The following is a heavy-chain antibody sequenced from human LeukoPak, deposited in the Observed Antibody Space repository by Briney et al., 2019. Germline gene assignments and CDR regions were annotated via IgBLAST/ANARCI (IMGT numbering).Heavy chain of an antibody. CDR2: ISSSGNII. CDR3: ARATAADTAMIYFDY. V-gene: IGHV3-48*04. Sequence: GGSLRLSCVASGFTFTSHAMSWVRQAPGKGLEWVSYISSSGNIIYSADSVKGRFTISRDNAKNSLYLQINSLRAEDTAVYYCARATAADTAMIYFDYWGQGTLVTVSS. J-gene: IGHJ4*02. CDR1: GFTFTSHA. D-gene: IGHD5-18*01.